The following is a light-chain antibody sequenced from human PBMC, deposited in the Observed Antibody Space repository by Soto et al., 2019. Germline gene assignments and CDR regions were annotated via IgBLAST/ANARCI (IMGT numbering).Light chain of an antibody. J-gene: IGKJ5*01. CDR2: AAS. V-gene: IGKV1-39*01. Sequence: IQMTQSASSLSASVVDRVTITGRASQSISNYLNWYQQKPGKAPNLLIHAASSLQSGVPPRFSGSGSGTDFTLTISSLQPEDFATYFCQQSYRNPITFGQGTRLEI. CDR3: QQSYRNPIT. CDR1: QSISNY.